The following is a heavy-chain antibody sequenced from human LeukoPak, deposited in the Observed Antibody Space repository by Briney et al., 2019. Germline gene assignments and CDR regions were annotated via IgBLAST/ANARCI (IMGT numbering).Heavy chain of an antibody. D-gene: IGHD1-7*01. CDR3: ARRELELRGRYYYYYMDV. J-gene: IGHJ6*03. Sequence: PSETLSLTCTVSGGSISSYYWSWIRQPPGKGLEWIGYIYYSGSTNYNPSLKSRVTISVDTSKNQFSPKLSSVTAADTAVYYCARRELELRGRYYYYYMDVWGKGTTVTVSS. V-gene: IGHV4-59*01. CDR2: IYYSGST. CDR1: GGSISSYY.